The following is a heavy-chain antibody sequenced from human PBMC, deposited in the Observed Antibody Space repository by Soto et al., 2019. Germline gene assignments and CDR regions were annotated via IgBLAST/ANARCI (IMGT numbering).Heavy chain of an antibody. V-gene: IGHV4-39*01. J-gene: IGHJ4*02. Sequence: SATLSLTCPVSGDSISSSSYYWGWIRQPPGKGLEWIGSIYSSGSTFYNPSLKSRITISVDTSKNQFFLKLSSVTAADTAVYYCASSGSYSAPLDYWGQGTLVTVSS. CDR1: GDSISSSSYY. CDR3: ASSGSYSAPLDY. CDR2: IYSSGST. D-gene: IGHD1-26*01.